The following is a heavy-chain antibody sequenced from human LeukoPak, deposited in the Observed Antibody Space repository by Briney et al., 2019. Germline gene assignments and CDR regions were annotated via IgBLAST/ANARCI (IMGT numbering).Heavy chain of an antibody. CDR1: GYTFTSYG. Sequence: GASVKVSCKASGYTFTSYGISWVRQAPGQGLEWMGWISAYNGNTNYAQKLQGRVTMTTDTSTSTAYMELRSLRSDDTAVYYCARDGVGSGSYSYYYYYYMDVWGKGTTVTVSS. D-gene: IGHD3-10*01. J-gene: IGHJ6*03. V-gene: IGHV1-18*01. CDR2: ISAYNGNT. CDR3: ARDGVGSGSYSYYYYYYMDV.